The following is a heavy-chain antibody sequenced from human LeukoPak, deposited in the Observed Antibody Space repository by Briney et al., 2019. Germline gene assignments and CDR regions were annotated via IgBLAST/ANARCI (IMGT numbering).Heavy chain of an antibody. J-gene: IGHJ1*01. CDR3: ARAEPGDVFAVTLFQH. D-gene: IGHD2-21*01. CDR1: GGSISSYY. Sequence: SETLSLTCTVSGGSISSYYWSWIRQPPGKGLEWIGYIYYSGSTNYNPSLKSRVTISVDTSKNQFSLNLRSVTAADTAVYFCARAEPGDVFAVTLFQHWGQGTLVTVSS. V-gene: IGHV4-59*12. CDR2: IYYSGST.